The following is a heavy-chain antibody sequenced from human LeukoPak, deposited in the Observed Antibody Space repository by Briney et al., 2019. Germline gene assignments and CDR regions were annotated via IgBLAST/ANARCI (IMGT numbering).Heavy chain of an antibody. V-gene: IGHV1-2*02. D-gene: IGHD2-2*01. CDR3: ARAGSAASFDY. J-gene: IGHJ4*02. Sequence: ASVKVSCKASGYTFTGYYMHWVRQAPGQGLEWMGWIYPNSGGTNYAQKFQGRVTVTRDTSISTAYMELSGLRSDDTAVYYCARAGSAASFDYWGQGTLVTVSS. CDR1: GYTFTGYY. CDR2: IYPNSGGT.